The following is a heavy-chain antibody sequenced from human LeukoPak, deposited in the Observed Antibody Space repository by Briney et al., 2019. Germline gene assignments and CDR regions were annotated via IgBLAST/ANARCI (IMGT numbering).Heavy chain of an antibody. D-gene: IGHD5-24*01. Sequence: GGSLRLSCAASGFTFSSYEMNWVCQAPGKGLEWVSYISSSGSTIYYADSVKGRFTISRDNAKNSLYLQMNSLRAEDTAVYYCARKKRWLQLGAFDIWGQGTMVTVSS. CDR2: ISSSGSTI. CDR3: ARKKRWLQLGAFDI. V-gene: IGHV3-48*03. J-gene: IGHJ3*02. CDR1: GFTFSSYE.